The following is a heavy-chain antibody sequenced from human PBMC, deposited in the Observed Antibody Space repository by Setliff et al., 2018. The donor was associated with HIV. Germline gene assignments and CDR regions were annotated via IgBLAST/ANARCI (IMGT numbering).Heavy chain of an antibody. CDR2: IYTTGST. J-gene: IGHJ3*02. CDR3: AKTSVGATGLYAFDI. CDR1: GGSIGSGSHY. D-gene: IGHD1-26*01. V-gene: IGHV4-61*09. Sequence: SETLPLTCTVSGGSIGSGSHYWSWIRQPAGKGLEWIGHIYTTGSTNYNPSLKSRVTISADTSNNQFSLRLTSMTAADTAVYYCAKTSVGATGLYAFDIWGQGTMVTVSS.